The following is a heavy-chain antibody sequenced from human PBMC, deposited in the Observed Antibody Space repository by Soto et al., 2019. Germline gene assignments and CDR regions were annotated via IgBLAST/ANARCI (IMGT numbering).Heavy chain of an antibody. Sequence: ESGPTLVNPTQTLTLTCTFSGFSLSTRAVGVGWIRQPPGNALEWLALIYLNDDKVYSPSLKSRLTITKDTSRNQVDLTMTNVDPVDTATYYWTGRSTLIRGPYDYWGQGTLVTVAS. CDR1: GFSLSTRAVG. CDR2: IYLNDDK. J-gene: IGHJ4*02. CDR3: TGRSTLIRGPYDY. V-gene: IGHV2-5*01. D-gene: IGHD3-10*01.